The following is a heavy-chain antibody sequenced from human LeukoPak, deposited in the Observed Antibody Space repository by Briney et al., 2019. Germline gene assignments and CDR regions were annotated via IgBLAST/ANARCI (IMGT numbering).Heavy chain of an antibody. CDR3: ATSKVGATPIDY. D-gene: IGHD1-26*01. J-gene: IGHJ4*02. V-gene: IGHV1-2*02. CDR1: GYRFSGHY. Sequence: GASVKVSCKAAGYRFSGHYMHWVRQAPGQGLEWMGWINPNSGGTNYAQKFQGRVSMTRDTSISTAYMELSRLRSDDTAVYYCATSKVGATPIDYWGQGTLVTVSS. CDR2: INPNSGGT.